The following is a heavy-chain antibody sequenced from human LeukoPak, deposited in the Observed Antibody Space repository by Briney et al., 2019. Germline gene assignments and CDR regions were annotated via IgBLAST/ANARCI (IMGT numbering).Heavy chain of an antibody. Sequence: PSETLSLTCTVSGGSISSYYWSWIRQPPGNGLEWIGYLYNSGSTKYNPSLKSRITISVDTSKNQFSLKLASVTAADTAVYYCARLNNGWWVDYWGQGTLVTVSS. CDR3: ARLNNGWWVDY. J-gene: IGHJ4*02. CDR2: LYNSGST. D-gene: IGHD6-19*01. V-gene: IGHV4-59*01. CDR1: GGSISSYY.